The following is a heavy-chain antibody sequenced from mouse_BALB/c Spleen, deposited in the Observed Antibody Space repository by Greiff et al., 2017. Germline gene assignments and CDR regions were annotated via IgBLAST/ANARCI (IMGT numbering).Heavy chain of an antibody. J-gene: IGHJ2*01. V-gene: IGHV1-82*01. CDR2: IYPGDGDT. CDR1: GYAFSSSW. CDR3: AILYPYFDY. D-gene: IGHD2-1*01. Sequence: LVKPGASVKISCKASGYAFSSSWMNWVKQRPGQGLEWIGRIYPGDGDTNYNGKFKGKATLTADKSSSTAYMQLSSLTSVDSAVYFCAILYPYFDYWGQGTTLTVSS.